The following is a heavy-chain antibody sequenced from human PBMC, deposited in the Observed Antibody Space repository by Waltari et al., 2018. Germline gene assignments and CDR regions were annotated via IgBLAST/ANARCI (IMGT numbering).Heavy chain of an antibody. V-gene: IGHV3-48*01. D-gene: IGHD1-26*01. CDR1: GFTFSSYS. CDR2: ISSSSSTI. CDR3: ARDRGGGSYETDAFDI. J-gene: IGHJ3*02. Sequence: EVQLVESGGGLVQPGGSLRLSCAASGFTFSSYSMNWVRQAPGKGLEWVSYISSSSSTIYYADSVKGRFTISRDNAKNSLYLQMNSLRAEDTAVYYCARDRGGGSYETDAFDIWGQGTMVTVSS.